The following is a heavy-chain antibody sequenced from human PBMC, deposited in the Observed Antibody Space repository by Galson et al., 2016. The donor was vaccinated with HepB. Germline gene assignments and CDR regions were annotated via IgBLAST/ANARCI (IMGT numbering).Heavy chain of an antibody. J-gene: IGHJ6*02. CDR2: ISSSGSTI. Sequence: SLRLSCAASGFTFSSYEMNWVRQAPGKGLEWVSYISSSGSTIYYADSVKGRFTISRDNAKNSLYLQMNSLSAEDTAVYYCAREYSYGYYYFYGVDVWGQGTTVTVSS. CDR3: AREYSYGYYYFYGVDV. CDR1: GFTFSSYE. D-gene: IGHD5-18*01. V-gene: IGHV3-48*03.